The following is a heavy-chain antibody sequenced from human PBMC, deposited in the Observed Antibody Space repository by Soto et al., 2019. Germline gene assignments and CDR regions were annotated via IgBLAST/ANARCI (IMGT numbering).Heavy chain of an antibody. J-gene: IGHJ6*02. CDR1: GGSISSYY. CDR2: IYYSGST. V-gene: IGHV4-59*01. Sequence: SETLSLTCTVSGGSISSYYWSWIRQPPGKGLEWIGYIYYSGSTNYNPSLKSRVTISVDTSKNQFSLKLSSVTAADTAVYYCARDGLLWFGELLPYGMDVWGQGTTVTVSS. CDR3: ARDGLLWFGELLPYGMDV. D-gene: IGHD3-10*01.